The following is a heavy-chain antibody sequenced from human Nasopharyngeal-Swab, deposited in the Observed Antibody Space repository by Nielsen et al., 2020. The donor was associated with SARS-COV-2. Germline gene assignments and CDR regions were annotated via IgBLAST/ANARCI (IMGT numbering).Heavy chain of an antibody. Sequence: SLKISCAASGFTCDDDAMHWVRQAPGKGLEWVSGISWNSGSIGYADSVKGRFTISRDNAKNSLYLQMNSLRAEDTALYYCAKGQSSGWYATNDAFDIWGQGTMVTVSS. D-gene: IGHD6-19*01. CDR1: GFTCDDDA. V-gene: IGHV3-9*01. CDR3: AKGQSSGWYATNDAFDI. CDR2: ISWNSGSI. J-gene: IGHJ3*02.